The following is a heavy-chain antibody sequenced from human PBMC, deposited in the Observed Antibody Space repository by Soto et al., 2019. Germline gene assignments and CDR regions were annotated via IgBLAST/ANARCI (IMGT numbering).Heavy chain of an antibody. CDR3: ARGIPSYYYDSSGYHLTYAFDI. CDR1: GGSFSGYY. Sequence: SETLSLTCAVYGGSFSGYYWSWIRQPPGKGLEWIGEINHSGSTNYNPSLKSRVTISVDTSKNQFSLKLSSVTAADTAVYYCARGIPSYYYDSSGYHLTYAFDIWGQGTMVTV. V-gene: IGHV4-34*01. D-gene: IGHD3-22*01. J-gene: IGHJ3*02. CDR2: INHSGST.